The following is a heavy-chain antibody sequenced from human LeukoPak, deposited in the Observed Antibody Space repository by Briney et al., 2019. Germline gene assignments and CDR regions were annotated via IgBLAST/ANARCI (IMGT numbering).Heavy chain of an antibody. V-gene: IGHV1-2*02. J-gene: IGHJ5*02. CDR3: ARALRFLANWFDP. D-gene: IGHD3-3*01. CDR2: INPNSGGT. CDR1: GYTFTGYY. Sequence: GASVKVSCKASGYTFTGYYMHWVRQAPGQGLEWMGWINPNSGGTNYAQKFQGRVTMTRDTSISTAYMELSRLRSDDTAVYYCARALRFLANWFDPWGQGTLVTASS.